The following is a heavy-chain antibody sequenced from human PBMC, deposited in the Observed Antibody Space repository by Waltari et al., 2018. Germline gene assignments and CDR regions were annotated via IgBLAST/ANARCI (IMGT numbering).Heavy chain of an antibody. D-gene: IGHD6-6*01. V-gene: IGHV3-7*01. J-gene: IGHJ4*02. CDR3: SRALEV. CDR2: IKEDGSEK. CDR1: GFGFSSRW. Sequence: EVQLVESGGGLVQPGGSLRLSCAASGFGFSSRWMDWVRQAPGRGLEWVANIKEDGSEKHYVDSVKGRFTISRDNAKNSLYLQMNSLRDEDTAVYYCSRALEVWGRGTLVTVSS.